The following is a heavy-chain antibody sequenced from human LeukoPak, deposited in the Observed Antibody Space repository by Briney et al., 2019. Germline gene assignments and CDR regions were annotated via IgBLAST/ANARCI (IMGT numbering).Heavy chain of an antibody. CDR1: GGSISSYY. CDR2: IYTSGST. J-gene: IGHJ4*02. CDR3: ARDQRPVDYDILTGYQY. Sequence: PSETLSLTCTVSGGSISSYYWSWIRQPAGKGLEWIGRIYTSGSTNYNPSLKSRVTMSVDTSKNQFSLKLSSVTAADTAVYYCARDQRPVDYDILTGYQYWGQGTLVTVSS. V-gene: IGHV4-4*07. D-gene: IGHD3-9*01.